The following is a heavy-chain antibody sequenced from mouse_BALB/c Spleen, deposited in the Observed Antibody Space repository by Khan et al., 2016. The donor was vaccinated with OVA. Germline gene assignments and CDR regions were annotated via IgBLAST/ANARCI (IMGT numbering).Heavy chain of an antibody. D-gene: IGHD2-14*01. V-gene: IGHV2-6-4*01. J-gene: IGHJ4*01. Sequence: QVQLQQSGPGLVAPSQSLSITCTVSGFSLSRYNIHWVRQPPGKGLDWLGMIWGGGGIDYNSTLKSTLSIRKDNSKSQVLLKMNSLQTDDTAMYYGARAYYRYDGYYAMDYGGQGTSGTVSA. CDR2: IWGGGGI. CDR3: ARAYYRYDGYYAMDY. CDR1: GFSLSRYN.